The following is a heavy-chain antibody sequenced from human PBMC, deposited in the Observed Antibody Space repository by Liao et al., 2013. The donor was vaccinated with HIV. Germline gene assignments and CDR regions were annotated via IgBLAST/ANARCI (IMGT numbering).Heavy chain of an antibody. CDR2: VFTTGST. J-gene: IGHJ6*03. V-gene: IGHV4-61*02. CDR1: GASINTGEHY. CDR3: ARVPADIYDSGPYYYYYMDV. Sequence: QVQLQESGPGLVKPSQTLSLTCTVSGASINTGEHYWSWIRQPAGEGLEWIGRVFTTGSTSYNPSFKSRVTISIDSSKSQFSLKLNSVTAADTGVYYCARVPADIYDSGPYYYYYMDVWGKGTTVTVSS. D-gene: IGHD3-3*01.